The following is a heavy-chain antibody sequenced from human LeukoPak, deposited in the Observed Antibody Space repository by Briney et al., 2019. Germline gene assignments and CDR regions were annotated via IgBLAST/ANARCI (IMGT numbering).Heavy chain of an antibody. D-gene: IGHD6-19*01. Sequence: LPGGSLRLSCAASEFTFSSYVMSWVRQAPGKGLEWVSSISSSDGNTYYVDSVKGRFTISRDNSKNTLYLQMNSLSAEDTAVYYCAKPYSSGWSPYYYYYMDVWGKGTTVTVSS. CDR3: AKPYSSGWSPYYYYYMDV. J-gene: IGHJ6*03. V-gene: IGHV3-23*01. CDR1: EFTFSSYV. CDR2: ISSSDGNT.